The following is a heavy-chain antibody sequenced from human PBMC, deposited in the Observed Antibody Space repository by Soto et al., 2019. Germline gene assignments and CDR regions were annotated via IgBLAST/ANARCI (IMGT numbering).Heavy chain of an antibody. Sequence: HPWGPLRLSCAAWVFNFSKHWMHWVRQRPAEGLVWVSRITSDGKSKAYAESVKGRFAISRDNARNTLYLQMNGLTAEDTAVYYCARESGDWPLNWFDPWGQGTLVTVS. J-gene: IGHJ5*02. D-gene: IGHD2-21*02. V-gene: IGHV3-74*01. CDR3: ARESGDWPLNWFDP. CDR2: ITSDGKSK. CDR1: VFNFSKHW.